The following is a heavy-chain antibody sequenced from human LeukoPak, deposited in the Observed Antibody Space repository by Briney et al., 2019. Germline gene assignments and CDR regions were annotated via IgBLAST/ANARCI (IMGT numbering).Heavy chain of an antibody. V-gene: IGHV5-51*01. J-gene: IGHJ6*03. CDR2: IYPGDSDT. Sequence: GESLKISCEGSGYTFTSYWIAWVRQMPGKGLEWMGIIYPGDSDTRYSPSFQGQVTISADKSISTAYLQWSSLKASDTAMYYCARTGDYGDYYYYYMDVWGKGTTVTVSS. CDR3: ARTGDYGDYYYYYMDV. CDR1: GYTFTSYW. D-gene: IGHD4-17*01.